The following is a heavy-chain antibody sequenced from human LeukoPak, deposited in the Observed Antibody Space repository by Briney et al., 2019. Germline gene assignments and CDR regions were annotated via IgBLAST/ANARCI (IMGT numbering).Heavy chain of an antibody. V-gene: IGHV4-31*01. CDR2: IYYSGST. D-gene: IGHD6-19*01. J-gene: IGHJ5*02. Sequence: SQTLSLTCTVSGGSISSGGYYWSWIRQHPGKGLEWIGYIYYSGSTYYNPSLKSQVTISVDTSKNQFSLKLSSVTAADTAAYYCARSGAYAVAGDRWGQGTLVTVSS. CDR3: ARSGAYAVAGDR. CDR1: GGSISSGGYY.